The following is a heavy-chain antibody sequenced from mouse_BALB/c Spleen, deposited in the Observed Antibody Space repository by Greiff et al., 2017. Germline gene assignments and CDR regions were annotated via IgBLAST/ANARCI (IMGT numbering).Heavy chain of an antibody. V-gene: IGHV5-6-4*01. CDR1: GFTFSSYT. CDR2: ISSGGSYT. Sequence: EVQGVESGGGLVKPGGSLKLSCAASGFTFSSYTMSWVRQTPEKRLEWVATISSGGSYTYYPDSVKGRFTISRDNAKNTLYLQMSSLKSEDTAMYYCTRGPESTVVEHYAMDYWGQGTSVTVSS. CDR3: TRGPESTVVEHYAMDY. D-gene: IGHD1-1*01. J-gene: IGHJ4*01.